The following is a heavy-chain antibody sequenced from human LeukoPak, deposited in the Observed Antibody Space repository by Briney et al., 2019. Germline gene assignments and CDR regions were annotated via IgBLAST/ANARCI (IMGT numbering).Heavy chain of an antibody. Sequence: PSETLSLTCTVSGGSISNYYWSWIRQPPGKGLEWSGLEWIGYIYNSGSTNYNPSLKSRVTISVDTSKNQFSLRLSSVTAADTAVYYCARVPTNYYGSGSHDYWGQGTLVTVSS. J-gene: IGHJ4*02. CDR3: ARVPTNYYGSGSHDY. D-gene: IGHD3-10*01. CDR2: IYNSGST. CDR1: GGSISNYY. V-gene: IGHV4-4*08.